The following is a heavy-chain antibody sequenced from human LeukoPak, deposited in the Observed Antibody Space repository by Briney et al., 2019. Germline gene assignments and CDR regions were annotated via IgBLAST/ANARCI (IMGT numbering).Heavy chain of an antibody. V-gene: IGHV3-15*01. CDR1: GLTFSDAW. Sequence: KPGGSLRLSCAASGLTFSDAWMSWVRQAPGKGLEWVGRIKTKTDGETTDYAAPVKGRFTISRDDSQNTVYLQMNSLKTEDTAMYYCTTARVGYWGQGTLVTVSS. J-gene: IGHJ4*02. D-gene: IGHD2-15*01. CDR3: TTARVGY. CDR2: IKTKTDGETT.